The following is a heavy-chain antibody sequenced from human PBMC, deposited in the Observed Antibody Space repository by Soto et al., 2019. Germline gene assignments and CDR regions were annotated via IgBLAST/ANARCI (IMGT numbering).Heavy chain of an antibody. CDR1: GGSFSGYY. CDR3: ARGADSLPAAIPSLFPSFDY. V-gene: IGHV4-34*01. J-gene: IGHJ4*02. Sequence: QVQLQQWGAGLLKPSETLSLTCAVYGGSFSGYYWSWIRQPPGKGLEWIGEINHSGSTNYNPSLKSRVTISVDTSKNQFSLKLSSVTAADTAVYYCARGADSLPAAIPSLFPSFDYWGQGTLVTVSS. CDR2: INHSGST. D-gene: IGHD2-2*01.